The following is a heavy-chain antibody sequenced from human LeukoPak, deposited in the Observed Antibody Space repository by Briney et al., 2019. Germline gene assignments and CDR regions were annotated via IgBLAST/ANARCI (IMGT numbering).Heavy chain of an antibody. J-gene: IGHJ5*02. CDR2: IKQDGSEK. CDR3: ARDDCSSISCYHNWFDP. D-gene: IGHD2-2*01. Sequence: AGSLRLSCAASGFTFSSYWMSWVRQAPGKGLEWVANIKQDGSEKYYVDSVKGRFTISRDNAKNSLYLQMNSRRAEGTAVYYCARDDCSSISCYHNWFDPWGRGTLVTVS. V-gene: IGHV3-7*01. CDR1: GFTFSSYW.